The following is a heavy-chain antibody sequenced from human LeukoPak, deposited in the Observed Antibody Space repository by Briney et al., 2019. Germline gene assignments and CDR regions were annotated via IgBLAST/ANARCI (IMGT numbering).Heavy chain of an antibody. D-gene: IGHD5-18*01. CDR1: GFTLSSRG. Sequence: PGGSLRLSCAASGFTLSSRGMHWVRQAPGKGLEWVASISYDGNNQFYVDSVKGRFSISRDTPRNTLYLQMSSLRDEDTAVYYCVKDQDSTGYSYGSYYFDPWGQGTPVTVSS. CDR3: VKDQDSTGYSYGSYYFDP. V-gene: IGHV3-30*18. J-gene: IGHJ4*02. CDR2: ISYDGNNQ.